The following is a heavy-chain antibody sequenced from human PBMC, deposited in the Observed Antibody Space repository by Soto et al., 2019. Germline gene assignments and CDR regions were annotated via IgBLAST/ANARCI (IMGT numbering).Heavy chain of an antibody. CDR1: GFSFGVSGVG. D-gene: IGHD5-18*01. J-gene: IGHJ4*02. CDR3: ARAYTYDFDY. CDR2: VFLHDDK. V-gene: IGHV2-5*01. Sequence: QITLKESGPTLVKPTQTLTLTCTFSGFSFGVSGVGVGWIRQPPGKALEWLALVFLHDDKRYNPSLRSRLTITKDAPKNQVVLTMTNMDPLDTATYFCARAYTYDFDYWGQGTLVSVSS.